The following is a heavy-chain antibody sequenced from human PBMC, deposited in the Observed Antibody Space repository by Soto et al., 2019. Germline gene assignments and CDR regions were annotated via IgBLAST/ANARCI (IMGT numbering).Heavy chain of an antibody. CDR2: INAGNGDT. CDR3: ARDSGGLLVY. D-gene: IGHD6-19*01. CDR1: GYTFTSNA. Sequence: GASVKVSCKTSGYTFTSNAMHWVRQAPGQRLEWMGWINAGNGDTKYSQKFQDRVTITRDTSAGTAYMEVSSLRSEDTAVYYCARDSGGLLVYWGQGTLVTVSS. V-gene: IGHV1-3*01. J-gene: IGHJ4*02.